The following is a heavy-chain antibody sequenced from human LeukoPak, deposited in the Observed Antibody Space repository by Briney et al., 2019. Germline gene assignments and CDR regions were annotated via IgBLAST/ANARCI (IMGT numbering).Heavy chain of an antibody. J-gene: IGHJ4*02. V-gene: IGHV3-7*03. CDR3: AREGLGSSSSWYITY. CDR2: LSRDGSEK. CDR1: GFTFSSYW. Sequence: GGSLRLSCAASGFTFSSYWMSWVRQARGKGLEWVANLSRDGSEKHYVDSVRGRFTISSDNAENPVYLQMNSLRAEDTAVYYCAREGLGSSSSWYITYWGQGTLVTVSS. D-gene: IGHD6-13*01.